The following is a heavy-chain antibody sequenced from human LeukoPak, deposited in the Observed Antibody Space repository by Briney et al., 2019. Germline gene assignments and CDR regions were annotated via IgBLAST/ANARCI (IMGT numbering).Heavy chain of an antibody. V-gene: IGHV4-38-2*02. CDR1: GYSISSGYY. CDR3: ASNDGA. Sequence: SETLSLTCTVSGYSISSGYYWGWIRQPPGKGLEWIGYIYYSGSTNYNPSLESRVTISVDTSKNQFSLKLSSVTAADTAVYYCASNDGAWGQGTLVTVSS. D-gene: IGHD1-1*01. CDR2: IYYSGST. J-gene: IGHJ5*02.